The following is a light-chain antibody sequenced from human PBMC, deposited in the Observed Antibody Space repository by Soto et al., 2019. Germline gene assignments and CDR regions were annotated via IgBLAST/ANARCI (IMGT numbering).Light chain of an antibody. J-gene: IGKJ1*01. CDR2: TAS. CDR3: QQSNSFPLT. Sequence: IQMTHSPSTLSASVGYRVTITFLASQSISSWLAWYQQKPGKAPKLLIYTASRLQSGVPSRFSGSGSGTDFTLTISSLQPEDFATYYCQQSNSFPLTFGQGTKVDIK. CDR1: QSISSW. V-gene: IGKV1-12*01.